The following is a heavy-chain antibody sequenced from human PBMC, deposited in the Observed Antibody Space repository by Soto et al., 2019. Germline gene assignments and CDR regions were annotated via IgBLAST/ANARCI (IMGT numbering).Heavy chain of an antibody. CDR3: TRDIVGATGFDY. CDR1: GFTFGDYV. D-gene: IGHD1-26*01. Sequence: EVQLVESGGGLVQPGRSLRLSCTASGFTFGDYVMVWFRQAPGKGLEWVGFIRKNGYGGTTEYAASVKGRFSISRDDAKSIAYLQMNSLKTEDTALYYCTRDIVGATGFDYWGQGTLVTVSS. V-gene: IGHV3-49*03. J-gene: IGHJ4*02. CDR2: IRKNGYGGTT.